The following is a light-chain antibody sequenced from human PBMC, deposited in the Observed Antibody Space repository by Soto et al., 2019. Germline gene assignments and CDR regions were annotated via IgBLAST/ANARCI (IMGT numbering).Light chain of an antibody. J-gene: IGKJ3*01. Sequence: EIVMTQSPGTLSLSPGERATLSCRASQSVSSSYLAWSQQRTGQAPRLLIYSASRGATGFPARFSGSGSGTDFTLTISRLEPEDFAVYYCQQYGSFTFGPGTKVDIK. V-gene: IGKV3-20*01. CDR3: QQYGSFT. CDR2: SAS. CDR1: QSVSSSY.